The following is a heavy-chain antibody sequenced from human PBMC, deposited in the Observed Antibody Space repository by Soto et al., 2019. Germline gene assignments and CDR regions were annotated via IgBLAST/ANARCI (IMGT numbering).Heavy chain of an antibody. Sequence: ESGGGLVQPGGSLRLSCAASGFTFSNYEMHWVRQAPGKGLEYVSGISNNGAHTDYAKSVKGRFTISRDNSENTQYLQMGSLRAEDMALYYCARRGYGSRWPNVYMDVWGKGTTVTVSS. CDR1: GFTFSNYE. J-gene: IGHJ6*03. D-gene: IGHD6-13*01. V-gene: IGHV3-64*01. CDR3: ARRGYGSRWPNVYMDV. CDR2: ISNNGAHT.